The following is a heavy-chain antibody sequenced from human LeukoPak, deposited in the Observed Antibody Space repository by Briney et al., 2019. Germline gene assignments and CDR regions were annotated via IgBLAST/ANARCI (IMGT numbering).Heavy chain of an antibody. CDR3: ATHRTTVITGLVY. D-gene: IGHD4-17*01. J-gene: IGHJ4*02. CDR1: VYTLTDLC. CDR2: LDPADGET. Sequence: ASVKVSCKVSVYTLTDLCTHWVRQAPGKGLEWMGGLDPADGETIYAQKFQGRVTMTEDTSTDTAYMELNSLRSEDTALYYCATHRTTVITGLVYWGQGTLVSVSS. V-gene: IGHV1-24*01.